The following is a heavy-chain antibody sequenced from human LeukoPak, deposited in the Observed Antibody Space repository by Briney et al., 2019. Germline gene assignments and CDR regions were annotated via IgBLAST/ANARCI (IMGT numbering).Heavy chain of an antibody. Sequence: GGSLRLSCAASGFTFDDYAMHWVRQAPRKGLEGVSGISWNSGSIGSADSVKGRFTISRDNAKNSLYLQMNSLRAEDTALYYCAKDGGVGSSWYSFDYWGQGTLVTVSS. D-gene: IGHD6-13*01. CDR2: ISWNSGSI. CDR3: AKDGGVGSSWYSFDY. J-gene: IGHJ4*02. V-gene: IGHV3-9*01. CDR1: GFTFDDYA.